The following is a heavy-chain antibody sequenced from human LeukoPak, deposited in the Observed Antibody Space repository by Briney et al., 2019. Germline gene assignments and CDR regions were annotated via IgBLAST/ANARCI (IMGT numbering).Heavy chain of an antibody. CDR2: IYYSGST. Sequence: SETLSLTCSVSGGSITTSTSHWAWIRQPPGKGLEWIGSIYYSGSTYYNPSLKSRVTISVDTSKNQFSLKLSSVTAADTAVYYCARGGGVGGDIVVVPAAQRYNWFDPWGQGTLVTVSS. D-gene: IGHD2-2*01. CDR3: ARGGGVGGDIVVVPAAQRYNWFDP. CDR1: GGSITTSTSH. V-gene: IGHV4-39*07. J-gene: IGHJ5*02.